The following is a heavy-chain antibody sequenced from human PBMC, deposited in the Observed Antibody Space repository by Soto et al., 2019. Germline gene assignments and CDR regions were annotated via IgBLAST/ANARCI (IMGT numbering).Heavy chain of an antibody. D-gene: IGHD3-16*01. J-gene: IGHJ6*02. CDR1: GGSLSNYG. Sequence: SVKVSCKASGGSLSNYGISWVRQAPGQGLEWMGGIIPVFGTAKYAQKFQGRVAMTTDTSTSTVYMDLRSLRSDDTAVYYCAREGEMPYYYYGLDVWGQGTTVTVSS. CDR3: AREGEMPYYYYGLDV. CDR2: IIPVFGTA. V-gene: IGHV1-69*05.